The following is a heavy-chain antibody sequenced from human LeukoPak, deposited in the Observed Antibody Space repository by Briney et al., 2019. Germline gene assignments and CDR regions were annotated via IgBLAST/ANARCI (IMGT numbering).Heavy chain of an antibody. CDR2: LSGTGGNT. CDR1: AFTFSSYG. D-gene: IGHD2-21*02. V-gene: IGHV3-23*01. CDR3: AKAWALTYLGGVDS. J-gene: IGHJ4*02. Sequence: PGGSLRLSCAASAFTFSSYGMAWVRQAPGKGLEWVSTLSGTGGNTYYADSVRGRFTISRDNSKNTLYMQMNSLRAEDTAVYYCAKAWALTYLGGVDSWGQGTLVTVSS.